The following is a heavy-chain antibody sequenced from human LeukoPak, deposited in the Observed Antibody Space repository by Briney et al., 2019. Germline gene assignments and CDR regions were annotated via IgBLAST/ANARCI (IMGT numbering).Heavy chain of an antibody. D-gene: IGHD6-19*01. CDR3: AKEGSSGWYSRYFFDY. Sequence: GGSLRLSCAASGFTFTNYAMNWVRQAPGKGLDWVALIRYDGSDADYADSVKGRFTISKDYSKNTVYLQMNSLKIEDTAVYFCAKEGSSGWYSRYFFDYWGKGILVTVSS. V-gene: IGHV3-30*02. CDR2: IRYDGSDA. J-gene: IGHJ4*02. CDR1: GFTFTNYA.